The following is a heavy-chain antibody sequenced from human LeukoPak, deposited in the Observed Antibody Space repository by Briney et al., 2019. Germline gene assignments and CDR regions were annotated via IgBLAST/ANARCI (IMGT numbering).Heavy chain of an antibody. V-gene: IGHV5-51*01. CDR2: IYPGDSDT. CDR3: VVPGSSGYYYGHDAFDI. CDR1: GYSFTSYW. J-gene: IGHJ3*02. D-gene: IGHD3-22*01. Sequence: GESLKISCKGSGYSFTSYWIGWVRQMPGKGLEWMGIIYPGDSDTRYSPSFQGQVTISADKSISTAYLQWSSLKASDTAMYYCVVPGSSGYYYGHDAFDIWGQGTMVTVSS.